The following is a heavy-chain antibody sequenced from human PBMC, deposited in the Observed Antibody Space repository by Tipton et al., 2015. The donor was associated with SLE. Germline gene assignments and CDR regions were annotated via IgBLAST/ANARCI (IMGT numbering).Heavy chain of an antibody. J-gene: IGHJ5*02. D-gene: IGHD1-26*01. CDR1: GYTFTNYW. Sequence: VQLVQSGAEVRKPGESLKISCRGSGYTFTNYWIAWVRQMPGKGLEWMGSIYPGDSNTRYSPSFQGQVTISADMSISAAYLQWRSLKASDSAMHYCARLGGSHNWFDPWGQGTLVTVSS. CDR3: ARLGGSHNWFDP. V-gene: IGHV5-51*03. CDR2: IYPGDSNT.